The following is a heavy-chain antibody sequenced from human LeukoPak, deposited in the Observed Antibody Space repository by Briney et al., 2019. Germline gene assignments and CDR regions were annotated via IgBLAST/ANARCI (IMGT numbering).Heavy chain of an antibody. D-gene: IGHD3-10*01. Sequence: GGSLRLSCEVSGFIFSRHSMSWVRQAPGTGVKWVAKIKEDGTEKYYVGSVEGRFTISRDNARNTLFLQMNSLRVEDTAVYFCARESGDYGSADMPGYYYYMDVWAKGTTVIVSS. CDR2: IKEDGTEK. V-gene: IGHV3-7*01. CDR1: GFIFSRHS. J-gene: IGHJ6*03. CDR3: ARESGDYGSADMPGYYYYMDV.